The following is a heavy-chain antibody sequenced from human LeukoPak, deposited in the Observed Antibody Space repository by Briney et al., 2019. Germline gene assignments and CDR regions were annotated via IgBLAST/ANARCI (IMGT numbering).Heavy chain of an antibody. CDR3: ARDYCSSTSCHAAKNWFDP. V-gene: IGHV4-59*01. CDR1: GGSISSYY. CDR2: IYFSGST. J-gene: IGHJ5*02. D-gene: IGHD2-2*01. Sequence: PSETLSLTXTVSGGSISSYYWSWIRQAPGKGLEWIGSIYFSGSTNYNPSLKSRVTISVDTSKKQFSLNLISLTAADTAKYYCARDYCSSTSCHAAKNWFDPWGQGTLSPSPQ.